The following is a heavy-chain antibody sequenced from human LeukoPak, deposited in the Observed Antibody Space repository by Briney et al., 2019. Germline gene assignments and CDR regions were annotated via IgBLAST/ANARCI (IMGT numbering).Heavy chain of an antibody. V-gene: IGHV3-66*01. CDR1: GFTVSSNY. D-gene: IGHD7-27*01. J-gene: IGHJ2*01. CDR2: IYSGGST. CDR3: ARDKWGSRCFDL. Sequence: GGSLRLSCAASGFTVSSNYMSWVRQAPGKGLEWVSVIYSGGSTYYADSVKGRFTISRDNSKNTLYLQMNSLRAGDTAVYYCARDKWGSRCFDLWGRGTVVTVSS.